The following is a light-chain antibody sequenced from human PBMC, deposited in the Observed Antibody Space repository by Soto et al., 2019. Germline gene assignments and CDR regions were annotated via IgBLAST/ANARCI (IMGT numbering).Light chain of an antibody. CDR3: SSYTSSNTFV. CDR1: SNDVGGYNY. J-gene: IGLJ1*01. V-gene: IGLV2-14*01. Sequence: QSALTQPASVSGSLGQSITISCTGTSNDVGGYNYVSWYQQHPGKAPKLMTSEFSNRPSGFSNRFSGSKSGNTASLTISGLQDEDEADYYCSSYTSSNTFVFGSGTKVTVL. CDR2: EFS.